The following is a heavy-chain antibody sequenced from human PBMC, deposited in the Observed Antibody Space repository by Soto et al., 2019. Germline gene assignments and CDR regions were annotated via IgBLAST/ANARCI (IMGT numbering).Heavy chain of an antibody. J-gene: IGHJ6*02. CDR2: ISSSGSTI. CDR1: GFTFSSYG. D-gene: IGHD3-16*01. V-gene: IGHV3-48*03. CDR3: ARDRETYYGMDV. Sequence: EVQLVESGGGLVQPGGSLRLSCAASGFTFSSYGMNWVRQAPGKGLEWVSYISSSGSTIYYVDSVKGRFTISRDNAKKSLYLQMNSLRAEDTAVYYCARDRETYYGMDVWGQGTTVTVSS.